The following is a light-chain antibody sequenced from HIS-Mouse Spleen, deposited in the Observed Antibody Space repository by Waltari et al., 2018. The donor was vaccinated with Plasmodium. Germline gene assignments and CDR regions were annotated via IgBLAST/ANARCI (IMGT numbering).Light chain of an antibody. J-gene: IGLJ3*02. CDR2: EDS. CDR3: YSTDSSGNHRV. V-gene: IGLV3-10*01. Sequence: SYELTQQPSVSVSPGQTARNTCSGDALPKKYTYWYKQKSGQAPVLVIYEDSKRPSGIPERFSGSSSGTMATLTISGAQVEDEADYYCYSTDSSGNHRVFGGGTKLTVL. CDR1: ALPKKY.